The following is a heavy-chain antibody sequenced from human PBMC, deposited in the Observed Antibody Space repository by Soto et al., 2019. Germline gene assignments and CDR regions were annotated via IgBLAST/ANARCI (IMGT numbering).Heavy chain of an antibody. D-gene: IGHD5-12*01. V-gene: IGHV4-30-4*01. Sequence: PSETLSLTCTVSGGSISSGDYYWSWIRQPPGKGLEWIGYIYYSGSTYYNPSLKSRVTISVDTSKNQFSLKLSSVTAADTAVYYCDRANPWLRLFDYWGQGTLVTVSS. J-gene: IGHJ4*02. CDR2: IYYSGST. CDR3: DRANPWLRLFDY. CDR1: GGSISSGDYY.